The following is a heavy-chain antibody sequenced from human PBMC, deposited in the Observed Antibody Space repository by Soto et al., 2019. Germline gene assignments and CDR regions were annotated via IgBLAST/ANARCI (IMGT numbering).Heavy chain of an antibody. V-gene: IGHV4-59*01. Sequence: PSEPLSLTCTVSGGSISSYYWSWIRQPPGKGLEWIGYIYYSGSTNYNPSLKSRVTISVDTSKNQFSLKLSSVTAADTAVYYCARGNYHYDFWSGYYMYYFDYWGQGTLVTVSS. CDR1: GGSISSYY. J-gene: IGHJ4*02. CDR2: IYYSGST. D-gene: IGHD3-3*01. CDR3: ARGNYHYDFWSGYYMYYFDY.